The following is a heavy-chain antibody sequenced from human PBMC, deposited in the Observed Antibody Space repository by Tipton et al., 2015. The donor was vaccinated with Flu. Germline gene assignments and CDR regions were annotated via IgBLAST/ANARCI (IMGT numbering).Heavy chain of an antibody. Sequence: SLRLSCTVSGFTFNSYWMSWVRQAPGKGLEWVANIKPDGGEKYYVDSVKGRFTISKDFAKISLYLQMNNLRAEDTAVYFCVGGSGWLSDHWGQGTLATVSS. D-gene: IGHD6-19*01. V-gene: IGHV3-7*01. CDR2: IKPDGGEK. CDR1: GFTFNSYW. J-gene: IGHJ4*02. CDR3: VGGSGWLSDH.